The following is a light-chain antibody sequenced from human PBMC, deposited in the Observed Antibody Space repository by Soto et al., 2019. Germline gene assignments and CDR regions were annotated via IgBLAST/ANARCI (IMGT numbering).Light chain of an antibody. Sequence: EIVLTQSPGTLSLSPGERATLSCRASQSVKSNNLAWYQQIPGQSPRLLIYGASSRATGIPDRFSGSGSGTDFNLTITRVETEDFALYYCQQYGSPALSFGRGTKVEI. CDR3: QQYGSPALS. CDR2: GAS. CDR1: QSVKSNN. V-gene: IGKV3-20*01. J-gene: IGKJ4*01.